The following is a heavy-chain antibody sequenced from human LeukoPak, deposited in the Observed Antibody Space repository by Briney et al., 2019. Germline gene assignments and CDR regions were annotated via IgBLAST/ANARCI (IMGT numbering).Heavy chain of an antibody. CDR1: GFTFSSYA. V-gene: IGHV3-30*04. CDR3: AKDRRLAAFDY. CDR2: ISYDGSNK. J-gene: IGHJ4*02. Sequence: SGGSLRLSCAASGFTFSSYAMHWVRQAPGKGLEWVAVISYDGSNKYYAGSVKGRFTISRDNSKNTLYLQMNSLRAEDTAVYYCAKDRRLAAFDYGGQGTLVAVSS. D-gene: IGHD6-25*01.